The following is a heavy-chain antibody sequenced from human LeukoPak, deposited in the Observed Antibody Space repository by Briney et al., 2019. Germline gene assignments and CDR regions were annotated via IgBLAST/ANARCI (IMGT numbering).Heavy chain of an antibody. CDR1: GGSFSGYY. V-gene: IGHV4-34*01. Sequence: PSETLSLTCAVYGGSFSGYYWSWIRQPPGKGLEWIGEINHSGSTNYNPSLKSRVTISVDTSKNQFSLKLSSLTAADTAVYYCARVPDYYDSSGYYYGIDAFDIWGQGTMVTVSS. CDR3: ARVPDYYDSSGYYYGIDAFDI. J-gene: IGHJ3*02. CDR2: INHSGST. D-gene: IGHD3-22*01.